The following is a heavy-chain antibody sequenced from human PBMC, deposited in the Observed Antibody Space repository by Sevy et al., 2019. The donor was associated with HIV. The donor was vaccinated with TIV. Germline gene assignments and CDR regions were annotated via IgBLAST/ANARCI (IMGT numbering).Heavy chain of an antibody. D-gene: IGHD3-22*01. CDR1: GYTLTKLS. Sequence: ASVKVSCKVSGYTLTKLSMHWVRQAPGKGLEWMGSFDPEDGERIYAQNFQGRVTMSEDTSTDTAYMDLTSLRSNDTVVYFCAATREYYYGNSGYFDYWGQRTLVTVSS. CDR2: FDPEDGER. CDR3: AATREYYYGNSGYFDY. V-gene: IGHV1-24*01. J-gene: IGHJ4*02.